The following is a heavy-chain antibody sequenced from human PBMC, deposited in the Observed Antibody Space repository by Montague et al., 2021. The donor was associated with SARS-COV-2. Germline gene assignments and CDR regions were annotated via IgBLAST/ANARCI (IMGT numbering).Heavy chain of an antibody. Sequence: SETLSLTCTVSGGSISSSSYYWGWIRQPPGKGLEWIGSIYYSGSTYYNPSLKSRVTISEDTSKDQFSLKLSSVTAADTAVYYCARDLWVWLSVEGSFNYWGQGTLVTVSS. CDR3: ARDLWVWLSVEGSFNY. CDR2: IYYSGST. J-gene: IGHJ4*02. V-gene: IGHV4-39*07. CDR1: GGSISSSSYY. D-gene: IGHD5-12*01.